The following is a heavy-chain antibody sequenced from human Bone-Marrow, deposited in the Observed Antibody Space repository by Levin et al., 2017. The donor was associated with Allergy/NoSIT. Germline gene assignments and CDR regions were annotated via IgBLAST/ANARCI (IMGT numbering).Heavy chain of an antibody. CDR3: ARELTIFGVVIIRGRIYYYYGMDV. J-gene: IGHJ6*02. CDR2: TYYRSKWYN. CDR1: GDSVSSNSAA. V-gene: IGHV6-1*01. Sequence: SQTLSLTCAISGDSVSSNSAAWNWIRQSPSRGLEWLGRTYYRSKWYNDYAVSVKSRITINPDTSKNQFSLQLNSVTPEDTAVYYCARELTIFGVVIIRGRIYYYYGMDVWGQGTTVTVSS. D-gene: IGHD3-3*01.